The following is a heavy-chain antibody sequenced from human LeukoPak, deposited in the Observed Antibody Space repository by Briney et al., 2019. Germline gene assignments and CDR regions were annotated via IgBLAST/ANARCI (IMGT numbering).Heavy chain of an antibody. CDR1: GDSIRSSGSY. CDR2: ISYSGST. V-gene: IGHV4-39*01. Sequence: SETLSLSCTVSGDSIRSSGSYWGWIRQPPGKGLEWIGTISYSGSTYYNPSLKSRVTISVDTSKNQFSLKLNSMTAADTAVYYWARHFDFWGQGTLVTVSS. CDR3: ARHFDF. J-gene: IGHJ4*02.